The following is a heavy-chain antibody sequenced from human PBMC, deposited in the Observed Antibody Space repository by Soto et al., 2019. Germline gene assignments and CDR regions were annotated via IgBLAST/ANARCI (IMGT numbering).Heavy chain of an antibody. Sequence: GGSLRLSCAASGFTFSSYSMNWVRQAPGKGLEWVSYISSSSSTIYYADSVKGRFTISRDNAKNSLYLQMNSLRAEDTAVYYCARDDIGYCSGGRCYSSDYWGQGTLVTVSS. CDR2: ISSSSSTI. D-gene: IGHD2-15*01. CDR3: ARDDIGYCSGGRCYSSDY. J-gene: IGHJ4*02. V-gene: IGHV3-48*01. CDR1: GFTFSSYS.